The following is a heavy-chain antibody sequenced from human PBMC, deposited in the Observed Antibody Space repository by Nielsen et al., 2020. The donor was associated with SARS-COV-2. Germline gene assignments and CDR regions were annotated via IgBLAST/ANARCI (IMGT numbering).Heavy chain of an antibody. J-gene: IGHJ4*02. CDR1: GFTFRSSN. CDR3: ARGPPNY. CDR2: ISSSGFTI. Sequence: GGSLRLSCEASGFTFRSSNMHWVRQAPGRGLEWLSFISSSGFTIYYADSVKGRFTISRDNAKNSLYLQMNSLRAEDTAVYYCARGPPNYWGQGTLVTVSS. V-gene: IGHV3-48*01.